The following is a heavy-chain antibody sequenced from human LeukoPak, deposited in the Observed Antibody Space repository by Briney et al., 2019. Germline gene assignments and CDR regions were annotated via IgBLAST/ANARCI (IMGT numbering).Heavy chain of an antibody. Sequence: SETLSLTCTVSGGSISSYYWSWIRQPPGKGLEWIGYIYYSGGTNYNPSLKSRVTISVDTSKNQFSLKLSSVTAADTAVYYCARVRITYYDILTGSKTGGFDYWGQGTLVTVSS. V-gene: IGHV4-59*01. CDR2: IYYSGGT. J-gene: IGHJ4*02. D-gene: IGHD3-9*01. CDR3: ARVRITYYDILTGSKTGGFDY. CDR1: GGSISSYY.